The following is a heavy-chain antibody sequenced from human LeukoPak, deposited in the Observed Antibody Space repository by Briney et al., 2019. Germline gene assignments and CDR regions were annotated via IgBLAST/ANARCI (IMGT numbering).Heavy chain of an antibody. CDR2: ISSDGSMK. CDR1: GFTFNNHV. CDR3: AKADEYYYYYYYMDV. J-gene: IGHJ6*03. V-gene: IGHV3-30*04. D-gene: IGHD5-24*01. Sequence: GGSLRLSCAASGFTFNNHVMHWVRQAPGKGLEWVAVISSDGSMKYYADSVKGRFTISRDNSQNTLYLQINSLRSEDTAVYYCAKADEYYYYYYYMDVWGKGTTVTVSS.